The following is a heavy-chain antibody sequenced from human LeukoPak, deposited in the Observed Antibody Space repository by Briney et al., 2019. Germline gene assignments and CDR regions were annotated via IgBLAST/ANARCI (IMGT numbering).Heavy chain of an antibody. Sequence: GGSLRLSCAASEFTFSAYWMHWVRQALGKGLEWVSSISSSSSYIYYADSVKGRFTISRDNAKNSLYLQMNSLRAEDTAVYYCAKWVGAKRFTLRYYFDYWGQGTLVTVSS. CDR3: AKWVGAKRFTLRYYFDY. J-gene: IGHJ4*02. D-gene: IGHD1-26*01. CDR1: EFTFSAYW. CDR2: ISSSSSYI. V-gene: IGHV3-21*04.